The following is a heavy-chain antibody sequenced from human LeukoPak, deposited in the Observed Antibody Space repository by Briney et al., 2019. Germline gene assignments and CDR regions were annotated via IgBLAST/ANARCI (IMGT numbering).Heavy chain of an antibody. J-gene: IGHJ4*02. CDR1: GYTFTVYY. D-gene: IGHD3-3*01. V-gene: IGHV1-2*02. Sequence: GASVKVSCKASGYTFTVYYMHWVRQAPGQGLEWMGWINPNSGGTNYAQKFQGRVTMTRDTSISTAYMELSRLRSDDTAVYYCARDKEVTIFGVVISLDYWGQGTLVTVSS. CDR2: INPNSGGT. CDR3: ARDKEVTIFGVVISLDY.